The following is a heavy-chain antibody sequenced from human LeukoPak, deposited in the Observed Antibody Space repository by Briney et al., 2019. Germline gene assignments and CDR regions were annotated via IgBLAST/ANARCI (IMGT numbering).Heavy chain of an antibody. J-gene: IGHJ4*02. CDR2: IYYSGST. D-gene: IGHD1-26*01. Sequence: SETLSLTCTVSGGSISSYYWSWIRQPPGKGLERIGYIYYSGSTNYNPSLKSRVTISVDTSKNQFSLKLSSVTAADTAVYYCARDRGSYPVGYFDYWGQGTLVTVSS. V-gene: IGHV4-59*01. CDR1: GGSISSYY. CDR3: ARDRGSYPVGYFDY.